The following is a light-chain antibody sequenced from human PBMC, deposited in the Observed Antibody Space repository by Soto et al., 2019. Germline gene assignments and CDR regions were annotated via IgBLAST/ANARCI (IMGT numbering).Light chain of an antibody. V-gene: IGLV2-23*01. Sequence: QSALTQPASVSGSPGQSITISCTGTSSDVGSYNLVSWYQQDPGKAPKLMIYEGSKRPSGVSNRFSGSKSGNTASLTISGLQAEDAADYYCCSYAGSSTLVFGGGTKLTVL. CDR1: SSDVGSYNL. CDR2: EGS. J-gene: IGLJ2*01. CDR3: CSYAGSSTLV.